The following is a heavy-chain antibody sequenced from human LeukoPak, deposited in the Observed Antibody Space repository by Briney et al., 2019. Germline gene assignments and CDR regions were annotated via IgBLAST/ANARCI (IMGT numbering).Heavy chain of an antibody. D-gene: IGHD2-2*01. V-gene: IGHV3-53*01. J-gene: IGHJ2*01. CDR3: ARDKVACSSTSCHYWYFDL. CDR1: GFTVSSNY. CDR2: IYSGGST. Sequence: GGSLRLSCAASGFTVSSNYMSWVRQAPGKGLEWVSVIYSGGSTYYADSVKGRFTISRDNSKNTLYLQMNSLRAEDTAVYYCARDKVACSSTSCHYWYFDLWGQGTLVTVSS.